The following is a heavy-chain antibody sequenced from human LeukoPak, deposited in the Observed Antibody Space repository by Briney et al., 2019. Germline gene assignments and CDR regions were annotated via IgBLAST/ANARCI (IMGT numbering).Heavy chain of an antibody. Sequence: GGSLRLSCAASGFTFSSYAMSWVRQAPGKGLEWVSAISGSGGSTYYADSVKGRFTISRDNSKNTLYLQMNSLRAEDTAVYYCANGVANYDFWSGYYSVSNYWGQGTLVTVSS. CDR2: ISGSGGST. CDR3: ANGVANYDFWSGYYSVSNY. D-gene: IGHD3-3*01. J-gene: IGHJ4*02. CDR1: GFTFSSYA. V-gene: IGHV3-23*01.